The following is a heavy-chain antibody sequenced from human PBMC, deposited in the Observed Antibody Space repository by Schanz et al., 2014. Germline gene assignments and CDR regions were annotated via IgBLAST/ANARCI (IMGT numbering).Heavy chain of an antibody. J-gene: IGHJ3*01. CDR2: IYYSGST. Sequence: QVQLQESGPGLVKPSETLSLTCTVSSASIRTYYWSWIRQPPGKGLEWIGYIYYSGSTTYNPSLKSRVTISVDPSKKQFSLILSSMTAADTAVYYCTRSTLWSYDVWGRGTMVIVSS. D-gene: IGHD2-21*01. V-gene: IGHV4-59*12. CDR1: SASIRTYY. CDR3: TRSTLWSYDV.